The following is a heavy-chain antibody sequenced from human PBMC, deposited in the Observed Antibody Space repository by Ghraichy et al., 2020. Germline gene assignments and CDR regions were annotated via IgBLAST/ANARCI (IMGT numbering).Heavy chain of an antibody. V-gene: IGHV4-59*01. J-gene: IGHJ4*02. CDR2: IYYSGST. Sequence: SETLSLTCTVSGGSISSYYWSWIRQPPGKGLEWIGYIYYSGSTNYNPSLKSRVTISVDTSKNQFSLKLGSVTAADTAVYYWARSRGIPRGESYALEADYWGQGTLVTVSS. CDR1: GGSISSYY. D-gene: IGHD1-26*01. CDR3: ARSRGIPRGESYALEADY.